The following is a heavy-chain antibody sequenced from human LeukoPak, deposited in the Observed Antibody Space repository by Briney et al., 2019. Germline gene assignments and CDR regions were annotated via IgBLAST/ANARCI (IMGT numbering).Heavy chain of an antibody. CDR1: GFTFSSYG. CDR3: AKTWSYSSGWWGFDYYYGMDV. D-gene: IGHD6-19*01. Sequence: GGSLRLFCAASGFTFSSYGMHWVRQAPGKGLEWVAVISYDGSNKYYADSVKGRFTISRDNSKNTLYLQMNSLRAEDTAVYYCAKTWSYSSGWWGFDYYYGMDVWGQGTTVTVSS. J-gene: IGHJ6*02. CDR2: ISYDGSNK. V-gene: IGHV3-30*18.